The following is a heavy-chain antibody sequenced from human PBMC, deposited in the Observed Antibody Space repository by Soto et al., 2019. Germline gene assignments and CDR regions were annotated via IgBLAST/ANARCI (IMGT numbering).Heavy chain of an antibody. CDR3: AGQASVTKYGARKNWFNP. D-gene: IGHD4-17*01. CDR2: IYYSGST. V-gene: IGHV4-39*01. Sequence: QLQLQESGPGLVKPSETLSLTCAVSGGSISGSSYYWGWIRQPPGKGLEWIGSIYYSGSTYYNPSLIRRVTRAVDTSKHQFSLQMSAVTAADTAVYYGAGQASVTKYGARKNWFNPWGQGTLVTVSS. CDR1: GGSISGSSYY. J-gene: IGHJ5*02.